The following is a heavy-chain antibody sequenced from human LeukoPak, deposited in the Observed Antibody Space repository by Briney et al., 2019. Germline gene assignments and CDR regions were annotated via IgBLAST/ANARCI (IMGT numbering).Heavy chain of an antibody. CDR2: IYHSGST. Sequence: PSETLSLTFTVSGGSISAYYWTWIRQPPGKGLEWIGSIYHSGSTYYNPSLKSRVTISVDTSKNQFSLKLSSVTAADTAVYYCARVSYGDYGPFDPWGQGTLVTVSS. V-gene: IGHV4-38-2*02. CDR1: GGSISAYY. D-gene: IGHD4-17*01. J-gene: IGHJ5*02. CDR3: ARVSYGDYGPFDP.